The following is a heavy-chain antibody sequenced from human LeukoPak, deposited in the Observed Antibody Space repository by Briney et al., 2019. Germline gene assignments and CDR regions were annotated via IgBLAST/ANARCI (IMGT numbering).Heavy chain of an antibody. CDR1: GFTFSSYW. V-gene: IGHV3-74*01. CDR3: ARDQGYYDSSGFERAVVGMDV. J-gene: IGHJ6*02. CDR2: INSDGSST. Sequence: GGSLRLSCAASGFTFSSYWMHWVRQAPGKGLVWVSRINSDGSSTSYADSVKGRFTISRDNAKNSLYLQMNSLRAEDTAVYYCARDQGYYDSSGFERAVVGMDVWGQGTTVTVSS. D-gene: IGHD3-22*01.